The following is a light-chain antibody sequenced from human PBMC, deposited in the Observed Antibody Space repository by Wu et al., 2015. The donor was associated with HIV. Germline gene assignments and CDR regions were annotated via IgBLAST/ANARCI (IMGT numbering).Light chain of an antibody. CDR1: QSVSSSY. CDR2: ATS. Sequence: EIVLTQSPGTLSLSPGERATLSCRASQSVSSSYLVWYQQKPGQAPRLLIYATSNRATGIPDRFSGSGSGTDFTLTISRLEPEDFAVYYCQQYSSSSYSFGQGTKLEIK. CDR3: QQYSSSSYS. V-gene: IGKV3-20*01. J-gene: IGKJ2*03.